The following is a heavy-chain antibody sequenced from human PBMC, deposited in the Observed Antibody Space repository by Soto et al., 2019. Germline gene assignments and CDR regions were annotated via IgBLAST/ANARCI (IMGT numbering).Heavy chain of an antibody. J-gene: IGHJ4*02. CDR3: ERKVGDY. D-gene: IGHD1-26*01. V-gene: IGHV3-7*05. Sequence: EVQLVESGGGLVQPGGSLRLSCSASGFIFSDYWMSWVRQAPGEGLEWVANINQDGSVKYYVDSVKGRFTISRDNAKNSVYLQMNNLRVEDTALYYCERKVGDYWGQGTLVTVSS. CDR1: GFIFSDYW. CDR2: INQDGSVK.